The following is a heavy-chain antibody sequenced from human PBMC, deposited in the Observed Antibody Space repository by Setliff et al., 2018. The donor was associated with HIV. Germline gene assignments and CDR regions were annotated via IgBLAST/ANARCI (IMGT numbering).Heavy chain of an antibody. CDR3: VRQHGDYAFGS. Sequence: SETLSLTCAVYGESLSPYFWSWIRQTPEKGLGWIGEINHSGSSNYNPSLKSRVTLSVDTSKNQFSLTLTSVTAADTAVYYCVRQHGDYAFGSWGQGTLVTVSS. V-gene: IGHV4-34*01. CDR2: INHSGSS. CDR1: GESLSPYF. J-gene: IGHJ5*01. D-gene: IGHD4-17*01.